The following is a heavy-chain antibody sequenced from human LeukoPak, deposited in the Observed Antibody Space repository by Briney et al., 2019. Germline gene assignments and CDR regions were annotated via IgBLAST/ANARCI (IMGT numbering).Heavy chain of an antibody. V-gene: IGHV1-46*01. CDR1: GYSFTNHY. CDR3: ARDNSVGDVAWWFDP. Sequence: ASVTVSYKASGYSFTNHYMHWVRQAPGQGLAWLGLINPSGSSTLYAQKFQGRVTMTRDMSTTTDYMELSSRRSEDTAVYYCARDNSVGDVAWWFDPWGQGTLVTVSS. D-gene: IGHD1-26*01. J-gene: IGHJ5*02. CDR2: INPSGSST.